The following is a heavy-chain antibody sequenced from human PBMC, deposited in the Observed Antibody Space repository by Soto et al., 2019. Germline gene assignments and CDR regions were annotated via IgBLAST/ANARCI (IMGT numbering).Heavy chain of an antibody. V-gene: IGHV3-30-3*01. D-gene: IGHD4-17*01. Sequence: PGGSLRLSCAASGFTFSSYAMHWVRQAPGKGLEWVAVISYDGSNKYYADSVKGRFTISRDNSKNTLYLQMNSLRAEDTAVYYCARDRAMTTVNEPDYWGQGTLVTVSS. J-gene: IGHJ4*02. CDR1: GFTFSSYA. CDR3: ARDRAMTTVNEPDY. CDR2: ISYDGSNK.